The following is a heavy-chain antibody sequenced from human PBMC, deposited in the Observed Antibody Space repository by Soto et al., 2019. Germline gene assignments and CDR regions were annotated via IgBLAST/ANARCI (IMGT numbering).Heavy chain of an antibody. CDR1: GGSISSHY. Sequence: QVQLQESGPGLVRPSETLSLTCTVSGGSISSHYWSWVRQAPGQGLEWIGHIYYRGSTKYNPSLKSRGTISVDTSKNQFSLKLNSVSTADTAVYYCARDGREASGMDVWGQVTNVTVSS. CDR2: IYYRGST. CDR3: ARDGREASGMDV. V-gene: IGHV4-59*11. J-gene: IGHJ6*02. D-gene: IGHD1-26*01.